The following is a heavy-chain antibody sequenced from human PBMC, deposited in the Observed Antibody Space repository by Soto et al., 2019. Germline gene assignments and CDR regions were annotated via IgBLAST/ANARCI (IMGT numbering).Heavy chain of an antibody. D-gene: IGHD5-18*01. CDR2: IYTSGST. J-gene: IGHJ4*02. CDR1: GGSISSYY. CDR3: ASGYSYGPESNFDY. Sequence: SETLSLTCTVSGGSISSYYWSWIRQPAGKGLEWIGRIYTSGSTNYNPSLKSRVTMSVDTSKSQFSLKLSSVTAADTAVYYCASGYSYGPESNFDYWGQGTLVTVSS. V-gene: IGHV4-4*07.